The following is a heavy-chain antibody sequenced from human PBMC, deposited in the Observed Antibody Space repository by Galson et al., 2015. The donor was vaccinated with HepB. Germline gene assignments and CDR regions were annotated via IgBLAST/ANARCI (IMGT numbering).Heavy chain of an antibody. J-gene: IGHJ4*02. CDR2: ISGSGGST. CDR3: ARGGYYDSSGYFFY. D-gene: IGHD3-22*01. V-gene: IGHV3-23*01. Sequence: SLRLSCAASGFTFSSYAMSWVRQAPGKGLEWVSDISGSGGSTYYADSVKGRFTISRDNSKNTLYLQMNSLRAEDTAVYYCARGGYYDSSGYFFYWGQGTLVTVSS. CDR1: GFTFSSYA.